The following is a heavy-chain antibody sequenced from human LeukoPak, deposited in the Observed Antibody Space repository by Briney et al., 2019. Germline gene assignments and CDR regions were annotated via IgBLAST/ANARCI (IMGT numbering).Heavy chain of an antibody. CDR3: ARRRRIGGVGTDAFDI. V-gene: IGHV4-59*08. CDR2: IYYSGTT. CDR1: GDSISSDY. D-gene: IGHD6-13*01. Sequence: PSETLSLTCTVSGDSISSDYWSWIRQPPGKGLEWIGYIYYSGTTNYNPSLKSRVTISVDTSKNQFSLKLSSVTAADTAVYYCARRRRIGGVGTDAFDIWGQGTMVTVSS. J-gene: IGHJ3*02.